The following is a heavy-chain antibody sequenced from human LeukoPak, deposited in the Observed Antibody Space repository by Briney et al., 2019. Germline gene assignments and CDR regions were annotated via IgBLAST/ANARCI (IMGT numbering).Heavy chain of an antibody. Sequence: PGGSLRLSCAASGFTFSSYEMNWVCQAPGKGLEWVSYISSSGSTIYYADSVKGRFTISRDNAKNSLYLQMNSLRAEDTAVYYCARDAQGDYYDSSGYDYWGQGTLVTVSS. CDR2: ISSSGSTI. J-gene: IGHJ4*02. CDR3: ARDAQGDYYDSSGYDY. CDR1: GFTFSSYE. D-gene: IGHD3-22*01. V-gene: IGHV3-48*03.